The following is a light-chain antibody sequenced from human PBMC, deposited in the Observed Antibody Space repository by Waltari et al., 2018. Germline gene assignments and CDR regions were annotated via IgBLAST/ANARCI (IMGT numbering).Light chain of an antibody. CDR2: WAS. CDR3: QQYYTTPHT. CDR1: PSDSSRSNSLTY. J-gene: IGKJ3*01. V-gene: IGKV4-1*01. Sequence: DIVMTQSPDPLAVSLGERAPIYCKSRPSDSSRSNSLTYFGWYQQKEGQPPKLLIYWASTRESGVPERFSGSGSGTDVTLTISSLQAEDVAVYYCQQYYTTPHTFGPGTQVNVK.